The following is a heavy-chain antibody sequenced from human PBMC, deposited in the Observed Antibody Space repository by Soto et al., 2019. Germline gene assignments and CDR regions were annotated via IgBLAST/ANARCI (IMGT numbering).Heavy chain of an antibody. CDR3: ARRYGSGSYYNWFDP. Sequence: PGESLKISCKGSGYSFTSYWIGWVRQMPGKGLEWMGIIYPGDSDTRYSPSFQGQVTISADKSISTAYLQWSSLKASDTAMYYCARRYGSGSYYNWFDPWGQGTLVTVSS. V-gene: IGHV5-51*01. CDR1: GYSFTSYW. D-gene: IGHD3-10*01. J-gene: IGHJ5*02. CDR2: IYPGDSDT.